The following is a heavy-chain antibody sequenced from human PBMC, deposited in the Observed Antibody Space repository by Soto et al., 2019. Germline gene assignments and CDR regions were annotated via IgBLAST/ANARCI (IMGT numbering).Heavy chain of an antibody. CDR1: GGSISSSSYY. CDR2: IYYSGST. D-gene: IGHD7-27*01. V-gene: IGHV4-39*01. J-gene: IGHJ4*02. CDR3: ARIPTNWGSSTSIGASFDY. Sequence: QLQLQESGPGLVKPSETLSLTCTVSGGSISSSSYYWGWIRQPPGKGLAWIGSIYYSGSTYYNPSLKSRVTITVDTSKTQYSLKLSSVTAADTAVYYCARIPTNWGSSTSIGASFDYWGQGTLVTVSS.